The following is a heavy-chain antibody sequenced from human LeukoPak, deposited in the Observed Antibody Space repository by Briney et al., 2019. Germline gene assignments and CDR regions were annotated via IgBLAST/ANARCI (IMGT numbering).Heavy chain of an antibody. D-gene: IGHD6-19*01. CDR3: ARSLIAVAVEPASS. CDR1: GYTFTSYA. J-gene: IGHJ5*02. V-gene: IGHV7-4-1*02. CDR2: INTNTGNP. Sequence: ASVKVSCKASGYTFTSYAMNWVRQAPRQGLEWMGWINTNTGNPTYAQGFTGRFVFSLDTSVSTAYLQISSLKAEDTAVYYCARSLIAVAVEPASSWDQGTLVTVSS.